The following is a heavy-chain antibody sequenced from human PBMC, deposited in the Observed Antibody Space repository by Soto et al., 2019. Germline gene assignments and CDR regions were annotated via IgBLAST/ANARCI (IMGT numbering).Heavy chain of an antibody. CDR1: RYTFISSD. CDR2: MNPKSANT. J-gene: IGHJ4*02. D-gene: IGHD4-4*01. Sequence: AASVKVSCKASRYTFISSDINWGRQATGQGLEWMGWMNPKSANTGYAQNFQGRVTMTRNTSISTAYMELSSLRSEDTAVYYCARSPSWETTVTPYYFDYWGQGTLVTVSS. V-gene: IGHV1-8*01. CDR3: ARSPSWETTVTPYYFDY.